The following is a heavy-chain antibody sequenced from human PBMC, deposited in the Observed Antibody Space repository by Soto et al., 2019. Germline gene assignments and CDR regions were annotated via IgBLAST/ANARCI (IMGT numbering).Heavy chain of an antibody. CDR1: GFTFSSYS. J-gene: IGHJ4*02. CDR2: ISSSSSTI. V-gene: IGHV3-48*02. D-gene: IGHD3-22*01. Sequence: EVQLVESGGGLVQPGGSLRLSCAASGFTFSSYSMNWVRQAPGKGLEWVSYISSSSSTIYYADSVKGRFTISRDNAKNSLHLQMNSLRDEDTAVYYCARGSLSDSSGHWGQGTLVTVSS. CDR3: ARGSLSDSSGH.